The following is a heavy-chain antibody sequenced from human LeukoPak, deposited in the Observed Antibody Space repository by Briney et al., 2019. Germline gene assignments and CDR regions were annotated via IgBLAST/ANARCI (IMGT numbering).Heavy chain of an antibody. CDR2: IYTTGST. CDR1: GDSISSYY. Sequence: SETLTLTCTVSGDSISSYYWSWIRQPPGKGLEWIGYIYTTGSTNYNPSLKSRVTISVDTSKNQFSLKLSSVTAADTAVYYCARLGGATTPFYYFDYWGQGTLVTVSS. CDR3: ARLGGATTPFYYFDY. V-gene: IGHV4-4*09. D-gene: IGHD1-26*01. J-gene: IGHJ4*02.